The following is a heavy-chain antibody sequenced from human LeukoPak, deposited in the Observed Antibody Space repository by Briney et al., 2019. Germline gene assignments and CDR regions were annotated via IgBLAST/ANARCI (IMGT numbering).Heavy chain of an antibody. CDR1: GGTFSSDA. CDR2: IIPILGIA. CDR3: ASSAPSYYYYYGMDV. V-gene: IGHV1-69*04. Sequence: SVNVSCKASGGTFSSDAISWVRQAPGQGREWMGRIIPILGIANYAQKFQGRVTITADKSTSTAYMELSSLRSEDTAVYYCASSAPSYYYYYGMDVWGQGTTVTVSS. J-gene: IGHJ6*02.